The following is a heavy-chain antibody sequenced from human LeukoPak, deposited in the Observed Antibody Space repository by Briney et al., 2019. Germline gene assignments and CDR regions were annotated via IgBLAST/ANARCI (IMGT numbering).Heavy chain of an antibody. CDR1: GFTFSNFA. CDR3: AKDCNGGNCYIDY. CDR2: ISYSGGST. V-gene: IGHV3-23*01. Sequence: GGSLRLSCAASGFTFSNFAMSWVRQAPGKGLDWVSSISYSGGSTYYADSVKGRFTISRDNSRNTLYLQMNSLRAEDTAIYYCAKDCNGGNCYIDYWGQGTLVTVAS. J-gene: IGHJ4*02. D-gene: IGHD2-15*01.